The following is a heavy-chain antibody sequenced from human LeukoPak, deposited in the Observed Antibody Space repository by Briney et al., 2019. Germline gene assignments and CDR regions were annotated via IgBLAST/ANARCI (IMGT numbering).Heavy chain of an antibody. D-gene: IGHD3-9*01. V-gene: IGHV3-11*06. J-gene: IGHJ6*02. CDR1: GFTFSDYY. CDR3: AKDFRVDIFTGYYYYGTDV. CDR2: IRISSTYT. Sequence: GGFLRLSCAASGFTFSDYYMSWIRQAPGKGLEWVSYIRISSTYTNYADSVKSRFTISRDNAKKSLYLQMNSLRAEVTAVYYCAKDFRVDIFTGYYYYGTDVWGQGTTVTVSS.